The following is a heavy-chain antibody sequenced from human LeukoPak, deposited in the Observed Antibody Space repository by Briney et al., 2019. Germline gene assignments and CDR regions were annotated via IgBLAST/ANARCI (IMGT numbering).Heavy chain of an antibody. D-gene: IGHD3-22*01. CDR2: INPNSGGT. Sequence: ASVKVSCKASGYTFTGYYMHWVRQAPGQGLEWMGWINPNSGGTNYAQKFQGRVTMTRDTSISTAYMGLSRLRSDDTAVYYCAREQVASTYYYDSSGYHTYDYWGQGTLVTVSS. CDR1: GYTFTGYY. J-gene: IGHJ4*02. CDR3: AREQVASTYYYDSSGYHTYDY. V-gene: IGHV1-2*02.